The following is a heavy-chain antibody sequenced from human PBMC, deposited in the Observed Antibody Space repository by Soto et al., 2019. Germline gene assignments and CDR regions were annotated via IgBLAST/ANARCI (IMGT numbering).Heavy chain of an antibody. D-gene: IGHD6-19*01. CDR2: IIPIFGTA. Sequence: GASVKVSCKASGGTFSSYAISWVRQAPGQGLEWMGGIIPIFGTANYAQKFQGRVTITADESTSTAYMELSSLRSEDTAVYYCASEAPVYSSGRGFGYYYGMDVWGQGTTVTVSS. J-gene: IGHJ6*02. CDR1: GGTFSSYA. CDR3: ASEAPVYSSGRGFGYYYGMDV. V-gene: IGHV1-69*13.